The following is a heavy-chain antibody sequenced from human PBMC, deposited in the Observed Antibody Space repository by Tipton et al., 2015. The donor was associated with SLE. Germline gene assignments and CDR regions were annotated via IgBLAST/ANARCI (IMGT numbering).Heavy chain of an antibody. Sequence: TLSLTCSVSGGSLSSGGYYWSWIRQHPEKGLEWIGYIYDIGSTYYSPSLKSRAIISADTSENQFSLKLTSVTAADTAVYFCARRTRSASWYGGAFDVWGQGTMITVSS. V-gene: IGHV4-31*03. J-gene: IGHJ3*01. CDR2: IYDIGST. CDR1: GGSLSSGGYY. D-gene: IGHD6-13*01. CDR3: ARRTRSASWYGGAFDV.